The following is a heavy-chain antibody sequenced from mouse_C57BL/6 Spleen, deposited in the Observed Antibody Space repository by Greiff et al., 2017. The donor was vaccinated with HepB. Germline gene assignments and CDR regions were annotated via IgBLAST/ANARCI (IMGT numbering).Heavy chain of an antibody. Sequence: QVQLQQPGAELVMPGASVKLSCKASGYTFTSYWMHWVKQRPGQGIEWIGEIDPSDSYTNYNQKFKGKSTLTVDKSSSTASMQLSSLTSEDSAFYYCARSGYDSFAYWGQGTLVTVSA. V-gene: IGHV1-69*01. CDR2: IDPSDSYT. CDR1: GYTFTSYW. D-gene: IGHD2-2*01. CDR3: ARSGYDSFAY. J-gene: IGHJ3*01.